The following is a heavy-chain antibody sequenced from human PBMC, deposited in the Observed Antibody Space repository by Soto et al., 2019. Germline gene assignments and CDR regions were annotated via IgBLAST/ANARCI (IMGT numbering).Heavy chain of an antibody. V-gene: IGHV3-21*01. CDR3: AILTSVDSSGYYCY. Sequence: EVQLVESGGGLVKPGGSLRLSCAASGFTFSSYSMNWVRQAPGKGLEWVSSISSSSSYIYYADSVKGRFTLSRDNAKNSLYLQMNSPRAEDASVYYCAILTSVDSSGYYCYWGQGTLVTVSS. D-gene: IGHD3-22*01. J-gene: IGHJ4*02. CDR1: GFTFSSYS. CDR2: ISSSSSYI.